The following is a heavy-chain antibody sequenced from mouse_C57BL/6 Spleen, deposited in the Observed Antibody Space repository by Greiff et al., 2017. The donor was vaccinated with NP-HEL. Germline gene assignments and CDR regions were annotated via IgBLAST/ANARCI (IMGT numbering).Heavy chain of an antibody. Sequence: QVQLKESGAELVKPGASVKISRKASGYAFSSYWMNWVKQRPGKGLEWIGQIYPGDGDTNYNGKFKGKATLTADKSSSTAYMQLSSLTSEDSAVYFCARSGGNYDFYYAMDYWGQGTSVTVSS. D-gene: IGHD2-1*01. CDR1: GYAFSSYW. J-gene: IGHJ4*01. V-gene: IGHV1-80*01. CDR3: ARSGGNYDFYYAMDY. CDR2: IYPGDGDT.